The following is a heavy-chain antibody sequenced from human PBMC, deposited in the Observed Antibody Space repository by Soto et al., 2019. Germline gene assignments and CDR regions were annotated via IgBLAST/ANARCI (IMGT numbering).Heavy chain of an antibody. V-gene: IGHV4-30-4*01. CDR2: IYYSGST. J-gene: IGHJ4*02. Sequence: SETLSLTCTVSGGSISSGDYYWSWIRQPPGKGLEWIGYIYYSGSTYYNPSLKSRVTISVDTSKNQFSLKLSSVTAADTAVYYCARGRGDDYGDYTVFDYWGQGTLVTVSS. D-gene: IGHD4-17*01. CDR1: GGSISSGDYY. CDR3: ARGRGDDYGDYTVFDY.